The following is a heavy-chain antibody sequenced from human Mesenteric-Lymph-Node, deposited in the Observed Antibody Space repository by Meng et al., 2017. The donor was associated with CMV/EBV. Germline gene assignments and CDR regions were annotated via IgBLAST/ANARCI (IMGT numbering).Heavy chain of an antibody. J-gene: IGHJ3*02. V-gene: IGHV3-7*01. D-gene: IGHD2-2*02. CDR3: AKTYCSSTSCYTVHAFDI. CDR1: GFTFSSYW. CDR2: IKQDGSEK. Sequence: GGSLRLSCAASGFTFSSYWMNWVRQAPGKGLEWVANIKQDGSEKYYVDSVKGRFTISRDNAENSLYLEMNSLRAEDTAVYYCAKTYCSSTSCYTVHAFDIWGQGTMVTVSS.